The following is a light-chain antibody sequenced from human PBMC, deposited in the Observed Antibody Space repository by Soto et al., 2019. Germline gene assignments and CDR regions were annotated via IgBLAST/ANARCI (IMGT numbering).Light chain of an antibody. CDR1: SSDVGRYNY. V-gene: IGLV2-11*01. CDR3: YSYAGSYV. J-gene: IGLJ1*01. CDR2: DVT. Sequence: QSALTQRRSVSGSPGQSVTISCTGTSSDVGRYNYVSWYQQHPGKAPKLMIYDVTKRPSGVPDRFSGSKSGNTASLTISGLQAEDEADYYCYSYAGSYVFGTGTKLTVL.